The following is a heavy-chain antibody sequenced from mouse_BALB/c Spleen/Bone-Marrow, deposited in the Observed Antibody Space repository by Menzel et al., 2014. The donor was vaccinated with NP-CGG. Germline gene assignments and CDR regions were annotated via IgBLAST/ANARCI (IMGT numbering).Heavy chain of an antibody. Sequence: VKLQESGAELMKPGASVKISCKATGYTFSSYWIEWVKQRPGHGLEWIGGILPGSGSTNYNEKFKGKATFTADTSSNTAYMQLSSLTSEDSAVYYCARWDGYWYFDVWGAGTTVTVSS. CDR1: GYTFSSYW. CDR3: ARWDGYWYFDV. CDR2: ILPGSGST. V-gene: IGHV1-9*01. D-gene: IGHD2-3*01. J-gene: IGHJ1*01.